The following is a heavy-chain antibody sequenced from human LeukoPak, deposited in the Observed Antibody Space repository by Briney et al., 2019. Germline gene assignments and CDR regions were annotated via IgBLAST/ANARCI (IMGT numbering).Heavy chain of an antibody. CDR3: ARASSIYCSGGSCSYYFDY. J-gene: IGHJ4*02. CDR1: GFTFSSYW. V-gene: IGHV3-7*01. CDR2: IKQDGSEK. D-gene: IGHD2-15*01. Sequence: GGSLRLSCAASGFTFSSYWMSWVRQAPGKGLEWVANIKQDGSEKYYVDSVKGRFTISRDNAKNSLYLQMNSLRAEDTAVYYCARASSIYCSGGSCSYYFDYWGQGTLVTVSS.